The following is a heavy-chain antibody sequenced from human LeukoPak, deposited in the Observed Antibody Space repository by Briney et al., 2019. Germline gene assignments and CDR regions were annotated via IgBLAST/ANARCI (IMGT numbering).Heavy chain of an antibody. Sequence: GGSLRLSCAASGFTFSSYGMHWVRQAPGKGLEWVSAISGGGGSTYYADSVKGRFTISRDNSKNTLYLQMNSLRAEDTAVYHCAKPQLGMYYFDYWGQGTLVTVSS. CDR2: ISGGGGST. V-gene: IGHV3-23*01. D-gene: IGHD7-27*01. CDR1: GFTFSSYG. CDR3: AKPQLGMYYFDY. J-gene: IGHJ4*02.